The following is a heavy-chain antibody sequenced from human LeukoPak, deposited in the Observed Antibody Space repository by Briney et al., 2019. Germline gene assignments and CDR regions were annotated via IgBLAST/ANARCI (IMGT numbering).Heavy chain of an antibody. V-gene: IGHV1-8*01. CDR1: GYTFTNYD. J-gene: IGHJ4*02. CDR2: MNPNSGDT. D-gene: IGHD3-16*01. Sequence: ASVKVSCKASGYTFTNYDINWVRQAAGQGLELMGWMNPNSGDTGYVEKFQGRVTMTRDTSMNTAYMELSSLRSEDTAVYYCTRSGFGGGVHFDYWGQGTPVTVSS. CDR3: TRSGFGGGVHFDY.